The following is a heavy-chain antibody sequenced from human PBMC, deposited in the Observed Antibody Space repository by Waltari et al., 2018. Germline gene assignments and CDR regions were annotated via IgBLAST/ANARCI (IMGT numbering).Heavy chain of an antibody. CDR2: IQRSGTT. V-gene: IGHV4-4*02. CDR1: GDSMSSGAW. CDR3: ARDRGIGIYLDP. D-gene: IGHD1-26*01. Sequence: QMQLQESGTGLVKPSRTLSVTCTVSGDSMSSGAWWSWVRQSPEKGLVWIGQIQRSGTTPSNPPVGRRVSISKETSNNQFSLKVTSTTAADTAVYYCARDRGIGIYLDPWGRGTLVTVAA. J-gene: IGHJ5*02.